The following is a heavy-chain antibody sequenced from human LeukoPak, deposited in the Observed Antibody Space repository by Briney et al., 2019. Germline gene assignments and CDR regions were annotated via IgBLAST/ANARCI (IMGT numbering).Heavy chain of an antibody. CDR1: GFPFSSYA. CDR3: AKNSDYDSSGLSP. J-gene: IGHJ5*02. Sequence: GGSLRLSCEASGFPFSSYAMTWVRQAPGKGLEWVAHISYNGRNKYYADSVKGRFTISRDTSKNTLYLQMNSMRPEDTAVYYCAKNSDYDSSGLSPWGQGTLVTVSS. CDR2: ISYNGRNK. D-gene: IGHD3-22*01. V-gene: IGHV3-30*18.